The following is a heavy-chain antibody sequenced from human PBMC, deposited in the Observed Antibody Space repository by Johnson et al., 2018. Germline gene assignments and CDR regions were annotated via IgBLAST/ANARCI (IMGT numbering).Heavy chain of an antibody. Sequence: QLVHSVGGLVQPVGSLRLSCLASGFIVNSNYMSWVRQAPGKGLEWVSSISSSSSYIYYADSVKGRFTISRDNSKNTLYLQMNSLRVEDTAVYYCANGGPYSSVGYFDYWGQGTLVTVSS. CDR2: ISSSSSYI. J-gene: IGHJ4*02. CDR3: ANGGPYSSVGYFDY. D-gene: IGHD6-13*01. V-gene: IGHV3-23*04. CDR1: GFIVNSNY.